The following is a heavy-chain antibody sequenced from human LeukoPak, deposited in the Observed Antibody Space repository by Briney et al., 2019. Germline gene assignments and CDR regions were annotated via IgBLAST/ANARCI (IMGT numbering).Heavy chain of an antibody. CDR3: AKGLRKDYGDYAGLDS. CDR1: GFTFSDYG. J-gene: IGHJ4*02. D-gene: IGHD4-17*01. Sequence: GGSLRLSCATPGFTFSDYGMHWVRQAPGKGLEWVTFIRYDGSDRKYADSVKGRFTISRDNSKNTLYVQMNSLRVEDTAVYYCAKGLRKDYGDYAGLDSWGRGTLVTVSS. CDR2: IRYDGSDR. V-gene: IGHV3-30*02.